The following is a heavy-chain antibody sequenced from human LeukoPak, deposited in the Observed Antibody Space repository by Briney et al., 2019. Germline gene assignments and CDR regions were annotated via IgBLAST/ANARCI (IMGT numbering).Heavy chain of an antibody. CDR1: GYSISSGNY. J-gene: IGHJ4*02. CDR2: IYHSGTT. D-gene: IGHD4-23*01. CDR3: ARGYGGNVDY. Sequence: SETLSLTCTVSGYSISSGNYWGWIRQPPAEGLEWVGNIYHSGTTYYDPSLKSRVTMTVDTSNNQFSLKLSSLTAADTAMYCCARGYGGNVDYWGQGTLVTVSS. V-gene: IGHV4-38-2*02.